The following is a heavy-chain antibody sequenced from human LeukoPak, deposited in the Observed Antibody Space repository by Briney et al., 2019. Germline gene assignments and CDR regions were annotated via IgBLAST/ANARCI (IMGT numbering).Heavy chain of an antibody. J-gene: IGHJ3*02. CDR2: INPNSGGT. CDR1: GYTFTGYY. V-gene: IGHV1-2*02. Sequence: ASVEVSCKASGYTFTGYYMHWVRQAPGQGLEWMGWINPNSGGTNYGRKFQGRATMTRDTSISKAYMELSRLRFDDTAVYCCARGRGAYCGGDCYSLDAFDIWGQGTMVTVSS. CDR3: ARGRGAYCGGDCYSLDAFDI. D-gene: IGHD2-21*01.